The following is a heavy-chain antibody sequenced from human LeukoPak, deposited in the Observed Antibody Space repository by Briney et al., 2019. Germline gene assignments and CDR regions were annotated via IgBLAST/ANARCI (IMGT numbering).Heavy chain of an antibody. CDR3: ARHYSSDPFDY. CDR2: IDYSGST. V-gene: IGHV4-59*11. CDR1: VSSISNHY. D-gene: IGHD6-19*01. Sequence: SETLSLTFAVSVSSISNHYWSWIRQPPAKGLEWIGYIDYSGSTIYSPSLKSQVTISLDTSTNQFSLRAGYLSAGDTAGYYCARHYSSDPFDYWGQGTLVTVSS. J-gene: IGHJ4*02.